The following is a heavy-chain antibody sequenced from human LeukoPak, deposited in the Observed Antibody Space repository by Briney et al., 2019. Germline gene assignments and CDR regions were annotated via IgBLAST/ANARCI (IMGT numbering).Heavy chain of an antibody. D-gene: IGHD1-20*01. CDR2: ISAHNGNT. J-gene: IGHJ4*02. CDR1: GYTFIRNG. CDR3: ARDYNFVPDY. Sequence: ASVKVSCKAPGYTFIRNGISWVRQAPGQGLEWMGWISAHNGNTNYAQKFQGRVTMTTDTSTSTAYMELRSLRSDDTAVYYCARDYNFVPDYWGQGTLVTVSS. V-gene: IGHV1-18*01.